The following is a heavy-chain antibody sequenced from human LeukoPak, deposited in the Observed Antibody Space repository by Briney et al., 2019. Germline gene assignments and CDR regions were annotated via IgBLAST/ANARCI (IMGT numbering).Heavy chain of an antibody. V-gene: IGHV3-30*18. J-gene: IGHJ4*02. CDR3: AKGSDVEMAYDLDY. D-gene: IGHD5-24*01. CDR1: GFTFSSYG. Sequence: PGRSLRLSCAASGFTFSSYGMHWVRQAPGKGLEWVAVISYDGSNKYYADSVKGRFTISRDNSKNTLYLQMNSLRAEDTAVYYCAKGSDVEMAYDLDYWGQGTLVTVSS. CDR2: ISYDGSNK.